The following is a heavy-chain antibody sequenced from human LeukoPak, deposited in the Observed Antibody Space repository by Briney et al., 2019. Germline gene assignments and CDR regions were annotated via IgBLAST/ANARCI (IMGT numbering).Heavy chain of an antibody. CDR2: INTDGSST. J-gene: IGHJ4*02. CDR3: AREGYYYDSSGYYYADY. D-gene: IGHD3-22*01. V-gene: IGHV3-74*01. Sequence: GRSLRLSCAASGFTFSSYWMHWVRQAPGKGLVWVSRINTDGSSTSYADSVKGRFTISRDNAKNTLYLQMNSLRAEDTAVYYCAREGYYYDSSGYYYADYWGQGTLVTVSS. CDR1: GFTFSSYW.